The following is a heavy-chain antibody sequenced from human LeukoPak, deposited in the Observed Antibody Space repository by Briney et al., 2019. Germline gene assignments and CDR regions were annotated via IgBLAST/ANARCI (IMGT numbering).Heavy chain of an antibody. D-gene: IGHD3-3*01. CDR3: AKVHTIFGVVIGVPGGAFDI. V-gene: IGHV3-30*02. Sequence: GGSLRLSCAASGFTFSSYGMHWVRQAPGKGLEWVAFIRYDGSNKYYADSVKGRFTISRDNSKNTLYLQMNSLRAEDTAVYYCAKVHTIFGVVIGVPGGAFDIWGQGTMVTVSS. CDR1: GFTFSSYG. CDR2: IRYDGSNK. J-gene: IGHJ3*02.